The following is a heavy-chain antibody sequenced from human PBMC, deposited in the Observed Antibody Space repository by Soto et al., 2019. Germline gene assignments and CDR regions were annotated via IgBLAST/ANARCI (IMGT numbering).Heavy chain of an antibody. Sequence: QVQLQESGPGLVKPSGTLSLTCAVSGDSISSDNWWTWVRQPPGKGMEWIGEIYHSGSTYYNPSLKSRVLISVDNSKNQFSLQLYSVTAEDTAIYYCARGTIQRLFDYWGQGTVVSVSS. CDR1: GDSISSDNW. J-gene: IGHJ4*02. V-gene: IGHV4-4*02. D-gene: IGHD1-1*01. CDR2: IYHSGST. CDR3: ARGTIQRLFDY.